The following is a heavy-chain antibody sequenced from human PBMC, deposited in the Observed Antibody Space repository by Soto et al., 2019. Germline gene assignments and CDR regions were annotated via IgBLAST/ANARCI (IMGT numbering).Heavy chain of an antibody. CDR3: ARDLGGVGLKSDYGMDV. V-gene: IGHV3-33*01. J-gene: IGHJ6*02. CDR2: IWYDGSNK. D-gene: IGHD3-16*01. CDR1: GFTFSSYG. Sequence: GGSLRLSCAASGFTFSSYGMHWVRQAPGKGLEWVAVIWYDGSNKYYADSVKGRFTISRDNSKNTLYLQMNSLRAEDTAVYYCARDLGGVGLKSDYGMDVWGQGTTVTVSS.